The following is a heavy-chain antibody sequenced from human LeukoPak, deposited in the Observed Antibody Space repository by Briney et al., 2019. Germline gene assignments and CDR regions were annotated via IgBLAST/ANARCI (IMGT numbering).Heavy chain of an antibody. CDR2: INHSGST. Sequence: SETLSLTCAVYGGSFSGYYWSWIRQPPGKGLEWIGEINHSGSTNYNPSLKSRVTISVDTSKNQFSLKLSSVTAADTAVYYCARGTSGWFEYWGQGTLVTVSS. CDR3: ARGTSGWFEY. D-gene: IGHD6-19*01. CDR1: GGSFSGYY. J-gene: IGHJ4*02. V-gene: IGHV4-34*01.